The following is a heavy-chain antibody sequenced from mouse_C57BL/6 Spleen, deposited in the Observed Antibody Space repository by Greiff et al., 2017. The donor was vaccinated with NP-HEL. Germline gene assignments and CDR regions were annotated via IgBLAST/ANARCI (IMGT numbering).Heavy chain of an antibody. V-gene: IGHV7-3*01. Sequence: DVKLVESGGGLVPPGGSLSLSCAASGFTFTDYYMSWVRQPPGKALEWLGFIRNKANGYTTEYIASVKSQFTISRDNAQSILYLQMNALRAEDSANYYGARLGDYAWFAYWGQGTLVTVSA. CDR3: ARLGDYAWFAY. CDR1: GFTFTDYY. D-gene: IGHD2-4*01. CDR2: IRNKANGYTT. J-gene: IGHJ3*01.